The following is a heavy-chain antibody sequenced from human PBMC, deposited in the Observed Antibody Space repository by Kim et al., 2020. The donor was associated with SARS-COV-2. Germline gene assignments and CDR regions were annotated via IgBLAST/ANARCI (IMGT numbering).Heavy chain of an antibody. J-gene: IGHJ4*02. V-gene: IGHV3-21*01. CDR3: ADGSGSY. Sequence: SSSYITSADSVKGRFTISRDNAKNSLYLQMNSLRAEDTAVYYCADGSGSYWGQGTLVTVSS. D-gene: IGHD3-10*01. CDR2: SSSYI.